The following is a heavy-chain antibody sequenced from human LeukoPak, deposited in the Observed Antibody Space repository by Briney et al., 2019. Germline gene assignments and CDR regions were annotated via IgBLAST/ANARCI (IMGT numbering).Heavy chain of an antibody. Sequence: GGSLRLSCAASGFTFSSYAMHWVRQAPGKGLEWVAIISYDGSNKYFADSVKGRFTISRDNSKNTLYVQMNSLRAEDTAVYYCARDLNPWTTVTPGVDYWGQGTLVTVSS. D-gene: IGHD4-17*01. CDR3: ARDLNPWTTVTPGVDY. V-gene: IGHV3-30-3*01. CDR1: GFTFSSYA. J-gene: IGHJ4*02. CDR2: ISYDGSNK.